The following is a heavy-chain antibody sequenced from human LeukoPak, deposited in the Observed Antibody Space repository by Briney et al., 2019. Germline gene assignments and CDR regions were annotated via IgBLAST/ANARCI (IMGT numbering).Heavy chain of an antibody. Sequence: ASVKVSCKASGYTFNRYDINWVRQATGQGLEWMGWMNPNTGNTGYGERFQGRVTMTRDNSISTAYMELNSLTSEDTAVYYCARGGAGTYYKRDGWFDPWGQGTVVTVSS. CDR3: ARGGAGTYYKRDGWFDP. CDR2: MNPNTGNT. D-gene: IGHD3-10*01. J-gene: IGHJ5*02. CDR1: GYTFNRYD. V-gene: IGHV1-8*01.